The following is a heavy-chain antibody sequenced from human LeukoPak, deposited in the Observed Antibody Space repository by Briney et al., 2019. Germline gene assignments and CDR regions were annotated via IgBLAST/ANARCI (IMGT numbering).Heavy chain of an antibody. CDR1: GFTFDDYG. J-gene: IGHJ4*02. CDR2: ISTGSHYI. V-gene: IGHV3-21*01. Sequence: GGSLRLSCAASGFTFDDYGMSWVRQAPGKGLEWVSSISTGSHYIYYADSVRGRFTISRDNANNSLYLQMNSLRAEDTAVYYCARAYYFDYWGQGTLVTVSS. CDR3: ARAYYFDY.